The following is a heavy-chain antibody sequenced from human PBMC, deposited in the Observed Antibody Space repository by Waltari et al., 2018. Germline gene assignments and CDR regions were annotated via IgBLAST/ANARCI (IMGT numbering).Heavy chain of an antibody. J-gene: IGHJ3*02. CDR1: GFTVRSSY. CDR2: IYSGGST. D-gene: IGHD6-6*01. CDR3: ARGMKSSSSAFDI. Sequence: EVQLVESGGGLIQPGGSRRLSCAASGFTVRSSYMSWVRQAPGKGVGWVSVIYSGGSTYYADSVKGRFTISRDKSKNTLYLQMNSLRAEDTAVYYCARGMKSSSSAFDIWGQGTMVTVSS. V-gene: IGHV3-53*01.